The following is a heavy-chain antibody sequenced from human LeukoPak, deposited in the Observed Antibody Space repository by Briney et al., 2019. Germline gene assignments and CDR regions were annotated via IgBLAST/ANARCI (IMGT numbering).Heavy chain of an antibody. V-gene: IGHV4-34*01. CDR1: GGSFSGYY. D-gene: IGHD3-22*01. CDR3: ARFSGNADYYDLWAAFDI. J-gene: IGHJ3*02. Sequence: SETLSLTCAVYGGSFSGYYWSWIRQPPGKGLEWIGEINHSGSTNYNPSLKSRVTISVDTSKNQFSLKLSSVTAADTAVYYCARFSGNADYYDLWAAFDIWGQGTVVTVSS. CDR2: INHSGST.